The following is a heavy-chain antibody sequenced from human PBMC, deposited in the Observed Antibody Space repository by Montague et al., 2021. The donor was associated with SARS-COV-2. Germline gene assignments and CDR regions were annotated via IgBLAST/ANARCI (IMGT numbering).Heavy chain of an antibody. CDR1: GFSLSTSGMC. CDR3: ARSYYDILTGYYMAFDY. CDR2: IDWDDDK. V-gene: IGHV2-70*01. J-gene: IGHJ4*02. Sequence: PALVKPTQTLTLTCTFSGFSLSTSGMCVSWIRQPPGKALEWLALIDWDDDKYYSTSLKTRLTISKDTSKDQVVLTMTNMDPVDTATYYCARSYYDILTGYYMAFDYWGQGTLVTVSS. D-gene: IGHD3-9*01.